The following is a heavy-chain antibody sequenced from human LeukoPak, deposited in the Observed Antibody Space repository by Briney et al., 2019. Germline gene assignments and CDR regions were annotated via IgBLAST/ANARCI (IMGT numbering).Heavy chain of an antibody. Sequence: ASVKVSCKASGYAFTSYDINWVRQATGQGLECMGWMNPNSGNTGYAQKFQGRVTMTRNTSISTAYMELSSLRSEDTAVYYCARGLVRLTWFDPWGQGTLVTVSS. CDR3: ARGLVRLTWFDP. J-gene: IGHJ5*02. CDR2: MNPNSGNT. V-gene: IGHV1-8*01. D-gene: IGHD3-9*01. CDR1: GYAFTSYD.